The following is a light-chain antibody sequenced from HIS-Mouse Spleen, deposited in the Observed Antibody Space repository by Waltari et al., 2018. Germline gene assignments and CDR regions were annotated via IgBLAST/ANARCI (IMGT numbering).Light chain of an antibody. J-gene: IGKJ4*01. CDR1: QGISSY. CDR3: QQLNSYPPDT. CDR2: AAS. V-gene: IGKV1-9*01. Sequence: DIQLTQSPSFLSASVGDSATITCRASQGISSYLAWYQQKPGKAPKLLIYAASTLQSGVPSRFSGSGSGTEFTLTISSLQPEDFATYYCQQLNSYPPDTFGGGTKVEIK.